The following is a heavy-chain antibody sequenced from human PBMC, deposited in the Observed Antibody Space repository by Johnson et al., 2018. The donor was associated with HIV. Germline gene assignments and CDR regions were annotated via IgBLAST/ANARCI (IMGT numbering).Heavy chain of an antibody. Sequence: QMQLVESGGGLVQPGGSLRLSCGGTGFTFSDYFMSWIRQAPGKGLEWVSYISSSGTSVYYADSVKGRFSISRDNAKHSLYLQMNSLRAEDTAVYYCARDRGYGDAFDIWGQGTMVTVSS. CDR3: ARDRGYGDAFDI. V-gene: IGHV3-11*04. D-gene: IGHD3-16*01. J-gene: IGHJ3*02. CDR2: ISSSGTSV. CDR1: GFTFSDYF.